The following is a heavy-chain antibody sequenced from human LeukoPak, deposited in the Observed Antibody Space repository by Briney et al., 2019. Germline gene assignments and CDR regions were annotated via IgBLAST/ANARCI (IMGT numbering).Heavy chain of an antibody. CDR1: GYTFTSYD. V-gene: IGHV1-8*01. CDR2: MNPNSGNT. J-gene: IGHJ5*02. D-gene: IGHD5-24*01. Sequence: WASVKVSCKASGYTFTSYDINWVRQATGQGLEWMGWMNPNSGNTGYAQKFQGRVTMTRNTSISTAYMELSSLRSEDTAVYYCARGRWLQLRIPNWFDPWGQGTLVTVSS. CDR3: ARGRWLQLRIPNWFDP.